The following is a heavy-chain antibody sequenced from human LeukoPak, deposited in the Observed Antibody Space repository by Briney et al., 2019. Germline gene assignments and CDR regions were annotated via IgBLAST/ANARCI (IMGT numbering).Heavy chain of an antibody. CDR1: GFTFSDYY. CDR2: ISSSGAGT. CDR3: AKNTILDSRSY. J-gene: IGHJ4*02. V-gene: IGHV3-23*01. D-gene: IGHD3-3*01. Sequence: HPGGSLRLSCAASGFTFSDYYMSWIRQAPGKGLEWVSYISSSGAGTYYADSVKGRFTISRDNSKNTLYLQMNSLRAEDTAVYYCAKNTILDSRSYWGQGNLVTVSS.